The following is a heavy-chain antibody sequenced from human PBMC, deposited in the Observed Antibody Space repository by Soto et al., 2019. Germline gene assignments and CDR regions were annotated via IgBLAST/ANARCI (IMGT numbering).Heavy chain of an antibody. V-gene: IGHV4-61*01. CDR1: GGSVSSGSYY. CDR2: IYYSGST. D-gene: IGHD4-17*01. CDR3: ARGITTVVTKSISYYYGMDV. J-gene: IGHJ6*02. Sequence: QVQLQESGPGLVKPSETLSLTCTVSGGSVSSGSYYWSWIRQPPGKGLEWIGYIYYSGSTNYNPPLKSRVTISVDTSKNQSYLKLSAETAADTAVYYCARGITTVVTKSISYYYGMDVWGQGTTVTVSS.